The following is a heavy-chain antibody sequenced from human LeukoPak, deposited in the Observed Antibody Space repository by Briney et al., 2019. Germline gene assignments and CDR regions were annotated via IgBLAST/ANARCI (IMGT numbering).Heavy chain of an antibody. Sequence: PSETLSLTCAVYGGSFSGYYWSWIRQPPGKGLEWIGEINHSGSTNYNPSLKSRVTISVDTSKNQSSLKLSSVTAADTALYYCARWYSSSGYLDYWGQGTLVTVSS. CDR3: ARWYSSSGYLDY. CDR2: INHSGST. J-gene: IGHJ4*02. V-gene: IGHV4-34*01. CDR1: GGSFSGYY. D-gene: IGHD6-6*01.